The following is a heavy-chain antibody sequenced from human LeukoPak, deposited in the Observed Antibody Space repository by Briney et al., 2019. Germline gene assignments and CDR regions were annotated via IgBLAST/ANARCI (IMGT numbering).Heavy chain of an antibody. CDR3: ARVGGVVYAFDI. CDR2: IKQDGSEK. Sequence: GGSLRLSCAASSFTFSMYWMTWVRQAPGKGLEWVANIKQDGSEKYYVDSVKGRFTISRDNAKNTLYLQMNSLRAEDTAVYYCARVGGVVYAFDIWGQGTMVTVSS. V-gene: IGHV3-7*01. CDR1: SFTFSMYW. J-gene: IGHJ3*02. D-gene: IGHD3-16*01.